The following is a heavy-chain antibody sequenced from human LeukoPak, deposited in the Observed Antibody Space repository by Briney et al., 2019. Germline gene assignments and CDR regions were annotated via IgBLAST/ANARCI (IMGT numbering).Heavy chain of an antibody. CDR3: ARDIRSSTVRRFDP. CDR2: INWNGGST. V-gene: IGHV3-20*01. J-gene: IGHJ5*02. CDR1: GFTFDDYG. Sequence: GGSLRLSCAASGFTFDDYGMSWVRQAPGKGLEWVSGINWNGGSTGYADSVKGRFTISRDNAKNSLYLQMNSLRAEDTALYHCARDIRSSTVRRFDPWGQGTLVTVSS. D-gene: IGHD3-10*01.